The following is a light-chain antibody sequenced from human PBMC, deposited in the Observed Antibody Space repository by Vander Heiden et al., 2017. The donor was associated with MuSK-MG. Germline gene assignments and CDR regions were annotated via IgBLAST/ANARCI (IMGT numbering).Light chain of an antibody. CDR2: GAS. V-gene: IGKV3-20*01. CDR3: QQDCSSKT. Sequence: EIVLTQSPGTLSLSPGERATLSCRASQSGSSSYLAWYQQKPGQAHRLLIYGASSRANGSPDRVSGSGYGKDFTLTSSRREHEDFAVYYGQQDCSSKTFGQGTKVEIK. CDR1: QSGSSSY. J-gene: IGKJ1*01.